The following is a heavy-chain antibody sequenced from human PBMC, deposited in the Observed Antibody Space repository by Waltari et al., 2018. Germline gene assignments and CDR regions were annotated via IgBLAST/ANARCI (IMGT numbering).Heavy chain of an antibody. CDR2: MSSSSRYI. V-gene: IGHV3-21*01. Sequence: EVQLVESGGGLVKPGGSLRLSCAASGFTFSSYSMNWVRQAPGKGGEGGSSMSSSSRYIYEADSVKGRFTISRDNAKNALYLQMNSLRAEDTAVYYCARDHRGSSSFHYWGQGTLVTVSS. J-gene: IGHJ4*02. CDR1: GFTFSSYS. D-gene: IGHD6-6*01. CDR3: ARDHRGSSSFHY.